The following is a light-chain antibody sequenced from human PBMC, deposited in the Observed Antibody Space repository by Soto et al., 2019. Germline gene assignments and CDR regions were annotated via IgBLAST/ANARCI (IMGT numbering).Light chain of an antibody. V-gene: IGKV3-20*01. Sequence: EIVLTQSPGTLSLSPGERATLSCRASQSVTSSYLAWFQPKPGQAPRLLIYGASSRATGIPDRFSGSGSRTYCTLTVSRLEPEDFAVYYCQQYDGSPYTFGQGTKLEIK. J-gene: IGKJ2*01. CDR3: QQYDGSPYT. CDR1: QSVTSSY. CDR2: GAS.